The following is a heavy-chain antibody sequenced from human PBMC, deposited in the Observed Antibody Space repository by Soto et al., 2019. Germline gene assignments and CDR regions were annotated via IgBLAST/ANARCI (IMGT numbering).Heavy chain of an antibody. Sequence: ASVKASCKASGYTFTGYYMHWVRQAPGQGLEWMGWINPNSGGTNYAQKFQGRVTMTRDTSISTAYMELSRLRSDDTAVYYCARDTRDYYYSSGTLNFDIWGQGTMVTVAS. CDR3: ARDTRDYYYSSGTLNFDI. J-gene: IGHJ3*02. CDR1: GYTFTGYY. V-gene: IGHV1-2*02. D-gene: IGHD3-22*01. CDR2: INPNSGGT.